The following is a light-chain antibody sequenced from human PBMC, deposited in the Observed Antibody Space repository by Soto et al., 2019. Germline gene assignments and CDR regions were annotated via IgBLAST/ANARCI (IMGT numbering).Light chain of an antibody. V-gene: IGKV3-15*01. J-gene: IGKJ5*01. CDR3: QQYNNFRT. Sequence: MTQSQAILSVFPGARVILXCRASQRVGSNLAWYQQRNGQTPRTLIYGASTRDTGITARFSGSGYGKEFNITISMLQSEDLAVYECQQYNNFRTFGQGTRLEIK. CDR2: GAS. CDR1: QRVGSN.